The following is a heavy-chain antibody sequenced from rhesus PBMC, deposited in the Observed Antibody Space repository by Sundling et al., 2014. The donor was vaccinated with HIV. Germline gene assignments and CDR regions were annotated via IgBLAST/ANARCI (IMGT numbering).Heavy chain of an antibody. D-gene: IGHD5-24*01. Sequence: QVQLQESGPGLVKPSETLSLTCTVSGASISSYWWSWIRQPPGKGLEWIGEINGNSGSTNYNPSLKSRVTISRDTSKNQFSLRLTSVTAADTAVYFCARLLVGTFDVWGPGVLVTVSS. J-gene: IGHJ5-1*01. V-gene: IGHV4-80*01. CDR2: INGNSGST. CDR1: GASISSYW. CDR3: ARLLVGTFDV.